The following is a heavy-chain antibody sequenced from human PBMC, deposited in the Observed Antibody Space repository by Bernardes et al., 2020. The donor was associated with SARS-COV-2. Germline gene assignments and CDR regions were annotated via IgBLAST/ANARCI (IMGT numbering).Heavy chain of an antibody. CDR2: ISWNSGSI. J-gene: IGHJ4*02. CDR1: GFTFDDFA. D-gene: IGHD6-19*01. CDR3: AKDYETGELGIAVEGYCGH. V-gene: IGHV3-9*01. Sequence: LGLSCAASGFTFDDFAMHWVRHSPGKGLEWVSGISWNSGSIGYAASVKGRFTISRDNAKNSLYLQMNSLRPDDTALYYCAKDYETGELGIAVEGYCGHWGQGTLVTVSS.